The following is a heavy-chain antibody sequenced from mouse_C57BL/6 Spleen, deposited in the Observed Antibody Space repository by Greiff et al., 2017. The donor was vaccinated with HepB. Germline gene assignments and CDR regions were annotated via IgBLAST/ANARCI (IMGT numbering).Heavy chain of an antibody. D-gene: IGHD2-4*01. CDR2: IYPRSGNT. CDR1: GYTFTSYG. J-gene: IGHJ2*01. Sequence: VQLQQSGAELARPGASVKLSCKASGYTFTSYGISWVKQRTGQGLEWIGEIYPRSGNTYYNEKFKGKATLTADKSSSTAYMELRSLTSEDSAVYFCARWGGDYDVGDYFDYWGQGTTLTVSS. CDR3: ARWGGDYDVGDYFDY. V-gene: IGHV1-81*01.